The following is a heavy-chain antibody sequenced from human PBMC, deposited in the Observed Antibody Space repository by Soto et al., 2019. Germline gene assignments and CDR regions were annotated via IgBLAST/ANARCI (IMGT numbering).Heavy chain of an antibody. V-gene: IGHV4-39*02. CDR2: INYSGST. CDR3: ARERLAVAGKGGWFDP. Sequence: PSETLSLTCTVSGASIISSSYYWGWIRQPPGKGLEWIGSINYSGSTYYNPSLKSRATISADTSKNQFSLKLRSVTAADTAVYYCARERLAVAGKGGWFDPWGQETLVTVSS. J-gene: IGHJ5*02. CDR1: GASIISSSYY. D-gene: IGHD6-19*01.